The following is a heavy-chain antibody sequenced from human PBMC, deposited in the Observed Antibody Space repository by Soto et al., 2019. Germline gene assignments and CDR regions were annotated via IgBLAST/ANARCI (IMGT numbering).Heavy chain of an antibody. D-gene: IGHD3-22*01. CDR2: IYWDDDK. J-gene: IGHJ4*02. CDR3: AHRPSYDSSGYYFDY. CDR1: GFSLSTSGVG. Sequence: QITLKESGPTLVKPTQTLTLTCTFSGFSLSTSGVGVGWIRQPPGKALEWLALIYWDDDKRYSPSLKSRLTITTDTSKNQVVLTMTNMDPVDTATYYCAHRPSYDSSGYYFDYWGQGTLVTVSS. V-gene: IGHV2-5*02.